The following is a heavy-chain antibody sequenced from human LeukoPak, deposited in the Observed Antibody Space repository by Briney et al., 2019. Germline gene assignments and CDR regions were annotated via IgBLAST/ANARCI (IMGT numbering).Heavy chain of an antibody. V-gene: IGHV3-30*02. CDR2: IRYDGSNK. CDR1: GFNFGAYW. J-gene: IGHJ4*02. CDR3: ARIVRGVHDY. Sequence: GGSLRLSCASSGFNFGAYWMSWVRQAPGKGLEWVAFIRYDGSNKYYADSVKGRFTISTDNAKNSPYLQMNSLRAEDTAVYYCARIVRGVHDYWGQGTLVTVSS. D-gene: IGHD3-10*01.